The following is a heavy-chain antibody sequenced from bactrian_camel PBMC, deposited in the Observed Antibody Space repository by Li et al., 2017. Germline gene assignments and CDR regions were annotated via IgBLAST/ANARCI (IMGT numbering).Heavy chain of an antibody. D-gene: IGHD2*01. CDR1: GHSRGSNC. J-gene: IGHJ4*01. CDR3: TKSRGDYAGSSLEY. CDR2: IRRDGGET. Sequence: DVQLVESGGGSVQAGGSLRLSCKVSGHSRGSNCVGWYRLPPGRAPAEREGIAAIRRDGGETWYAASVKGRFTISRDSAKNTLYLQLNSLRTEDTAMYYCTKSRGDYAGSSLEYWGQETQVTVS. V-gene: IGHV3S32*01.